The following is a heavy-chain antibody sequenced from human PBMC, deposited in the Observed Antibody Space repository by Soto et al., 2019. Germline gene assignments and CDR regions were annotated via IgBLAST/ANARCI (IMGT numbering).Heavy chain of an antibody. CDR3: ARVQYDYVWGSYRSHYFDY. CDR1: GYTLSSFA. D-gene: IGHD3-16*02. J-gene: IGHJ4*02. V-gene: IGHV1-3*01. CDR2: INPGTGNT. Sequence: GASVKVSCKASGYTLSSFAIHWVRQAPGQRPEWMGWINPGTGNTKYSQMFQGRVTITTDSSANTAHMELSSLKSEDTALYYCARVQYDYVWGSYRSHYFDYWGQGTLVTVSS.